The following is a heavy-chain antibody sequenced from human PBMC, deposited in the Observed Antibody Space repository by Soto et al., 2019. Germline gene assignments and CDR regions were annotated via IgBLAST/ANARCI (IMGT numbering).Heavy chain of an antibody. CDR2: ISSSSSYT. J-gene: IGHJ4*02. Sequence: GGSLRLSCAASGFTFSDYYMSCIRQAPGKGLEWVSYISSSSSYTNYADSVKGRFTISRDNAKNSLYLQMNSLRAEDTAVYYCAREPWGNSPPDYWGQGTLVTVSS. D-gene: IGHD7-27*01. CDR3: AREPWGNSPPDY. V-gene: IGHV3-11*06. CDR1: GFTFSDYY.